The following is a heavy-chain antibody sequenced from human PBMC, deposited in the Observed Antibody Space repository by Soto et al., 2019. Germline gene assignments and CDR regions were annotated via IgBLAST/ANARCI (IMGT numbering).Heavy chain of an antibody. J-gene: IGHJ6*02. CDR3: AKDQRTTISDYGMDV. V-gene: IGHV3-30*18. CDR1: GFTFGSHG. CDR2: ISYDETNE. Sequence: QVQLVESGGGLVQPGGSLRLTCVASGFTFGSHGMHWVRQAPGKGLEWVAVISYDETNEHYVDSVKGRFTISRDNSKSILYLQMNRLRPEDTAVYKCAKDQRTTISDYGMDVWGQGTTVTVSS.